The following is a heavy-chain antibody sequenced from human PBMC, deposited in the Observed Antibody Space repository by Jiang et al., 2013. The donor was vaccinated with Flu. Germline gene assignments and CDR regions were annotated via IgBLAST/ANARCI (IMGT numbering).Heavy chain of an antibody. CDR2: IDGSGTYK. V-gene: IGHV3-21*01. D-gene: IGHD4-17*01. J-gene: IGHJ2*01. CDR1: GFIFSDYS. CDR3: ARDCFGDYRPNCWYFDL. Sequence: VQLVESGGGLVKRGGSLKLSCAASGFIFSDYSMNWLRQAPGKGLEWVSSIDGSGTYKYYAASMRGRFTISRDNAANSLYLQLNNLRAEDTAVYYCARDCFGDYRPNCWYFDLWGRGTLVTVSS.